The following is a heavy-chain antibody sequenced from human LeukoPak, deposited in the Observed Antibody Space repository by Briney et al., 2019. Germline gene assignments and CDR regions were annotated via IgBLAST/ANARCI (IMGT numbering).Heavy chain of an antibody. J-gene: IGHJ3*02. CDR2: INTDGSST. D-gene: IGHD3-3*01. V-gene: IGHV3-74*01. CDR1: GFTFSSYW. CDR3: ARGSHTIFGVVPYGSDAFDI. Sequence: PGGSLRLSCAASGFTFSSYWMSWVRQAPGKGLVWVSRINTDGSSTSYADSVKGRFTISRDNAKNTLYLQMNSLRAEDTAVYYCARGSHTIFGVVPYGSDAFDIWGQGTMVTVSS.